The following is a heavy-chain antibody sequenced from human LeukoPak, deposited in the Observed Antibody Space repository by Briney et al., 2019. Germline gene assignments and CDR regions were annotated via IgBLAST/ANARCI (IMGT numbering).Heavy chain of an antibody. D-gene: IGHD6-19*01. CDR1: GFTFSSYS. J-gene: IGHJ6*03. Sequence: GGSLRLSCAASGFTFSSYSMNWVRQAPGKGLEWVSSISSSSSYIYYADSVKGRFTISRDNAKNSLYLQMNSLRAEDTALYYCARGVAGGYYYYYMDVWGKGTTVTVSS. CDR2: ISSSSSYI. V-gene: IGHV3-21*04. CDR3: ARGVAGGYYYYYMDV.